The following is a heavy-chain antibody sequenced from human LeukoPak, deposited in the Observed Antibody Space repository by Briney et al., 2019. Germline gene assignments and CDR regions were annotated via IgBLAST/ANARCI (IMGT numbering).Heavy chain of an antibody. V-gene: IGHV3-23*01. CDR3: AKGQHIVVVTARDWFDP. D-gene: IGHD2-21*02. CDR2: ISGSGGST. J-gene: IGHJ5*02. Sequence: AGGSLRLSCAASGFTFSSYAMSWVRQAPGKGLEWVSAISGSGGSTYYADSVKGRFTISRDNSKNTLYLQMTSLRAEDTAVYYCAKGQHIVVVTARDWFDPWGQGTLVTVSS. CDR1: GFTFSSYA.